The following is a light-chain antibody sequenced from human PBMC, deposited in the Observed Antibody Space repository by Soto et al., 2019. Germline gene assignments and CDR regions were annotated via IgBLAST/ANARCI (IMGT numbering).Light chain of an antibody. CDR1: QSVSSS. CDR2: DAS. CDR3: QQRGNWPKK. V-gene: IGKV3-11*01. Sequence: EIVLTQSPATLSLSPGERATLSCRASQSVSSSLVWYQQKPGQAPRLLIYDASNRATGIPARFSGSGSGTDFTLTISSLEPEDFAVYYCQQRGNWPKKFGQGTKV. J-gene: IGKJ1*01.